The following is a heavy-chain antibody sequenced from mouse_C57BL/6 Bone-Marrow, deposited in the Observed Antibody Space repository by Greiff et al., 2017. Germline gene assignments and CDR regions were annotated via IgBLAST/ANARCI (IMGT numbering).Heavy chain of an antibody. D-gene: IGHD1-1*01. Sequence: QVQLQQPGAELVKPGASVKLSCKASGYTFTSYWMQWVNQRPGQGLEWIGEIDPSDSYTNYNQKFKGKATLTVDTSSSTAYMQLSSLTSEDSAVYYCARDYYGSSNWDFDVWGTGTTVTVSS. J-gene: IGHJ1*03. CDR3: ARDYYGSSNWDFDV. CDR1: GYTFTSYW. CDR2: IDPSDSYT. V-gene: IGHV1-50*01.